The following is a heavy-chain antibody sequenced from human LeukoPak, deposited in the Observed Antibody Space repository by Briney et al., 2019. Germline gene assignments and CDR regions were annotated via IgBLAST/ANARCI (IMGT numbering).Heavy chain of an antibody. CDR2: IYYSGST. D-gene: IGHD2-2*01. Sequence: ASETLSLTCTVSDGSISSYYWSWIRQPPGKGLEWIGYIYYSGSTNYNPSLKSRVIISVGTSKKQFSLKLSSVTAADTAVYYCASEYCSITSCRFDNWGQGTLVTVSS. J-gene: IGHJ4*02. V-gene: IGHV4-59*01. CDR3: ASEYCSITSCRFDN. CDR1: DGSISSYY.